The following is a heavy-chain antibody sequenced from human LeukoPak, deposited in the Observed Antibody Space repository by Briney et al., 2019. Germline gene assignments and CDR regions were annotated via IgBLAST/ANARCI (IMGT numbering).Heavy chain of an antibody. CDR3: ARGDYYDKGLDY. CDR1: GFTFSSYA. V-gene: IGHV3-30*04. CDR2: ISYDGRNK. Sequence: AGRSLRLSCAASGFTFSSYAMHWVRQAPGKGLEWVAVISYDGRNKYYADSVKGRFTISRDNSKNTLYLQMNSLRAEDTAVYYCARGDYYDKGLDYWGQGTLVTVSS. J-gene: IGHJ4*02. D-gene: IGHD3-22*01.